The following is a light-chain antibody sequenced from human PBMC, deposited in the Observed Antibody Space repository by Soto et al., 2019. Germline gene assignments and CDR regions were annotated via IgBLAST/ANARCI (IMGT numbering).Light chain of an antibody. J-gene: IGKJ1*01. V-gene: IGKV3-15*01. CDR1: QSVTSY. Sequence: EIVMTQSPATLSVSPGERATLSCRATQSVTSYLAWYQQKPGQAPRLLIYGASTRATGIPARFSGSGSGTEFILTISSLQSEDSALYYCQQYSDWPRTFGQGTKVEIK. CDR3: QQYSDWPRT. CDR2: GAS.